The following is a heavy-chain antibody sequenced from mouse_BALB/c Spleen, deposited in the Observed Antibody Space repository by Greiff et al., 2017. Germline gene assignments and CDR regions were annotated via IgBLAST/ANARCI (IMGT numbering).Heavy chain of an antibody. CDR3: ARDQKKWWLLLAMDY. Sequence: EVKLVESGGGLVKPGGSLKLSCAASGFTFSSYAMSWVRQSPEKRLEWVAEISSGGSYTYYPDTVTGRFTISRDNAKNTLYLEMSSLRSEDTAMYYCARDQKKWWLLLAMDYWGQGTSVTVSS. CDR1: GFTFSSYA. J-gene: IGHJ4*01. CDR2: ISSGGSYT. D-gene: IGHD2-3*01. V-gene: IGHV5-9-4*01.